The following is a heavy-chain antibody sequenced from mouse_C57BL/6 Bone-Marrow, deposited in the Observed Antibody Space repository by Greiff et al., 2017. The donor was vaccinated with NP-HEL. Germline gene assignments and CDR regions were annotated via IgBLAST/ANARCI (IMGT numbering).Heavy chain of an antibody. D-gene: IGHD1-1*01. CDR3: ARDPYYYGSSYDDFDY. J-gene: IGHJ2*01. Sequence: QVQLQQPGAELVMPGASVKLSCKASGYTFTSYWMHWVKQRPGQGLEWIGEIDPSDSYTNYNQKFKGKSTLTVDKSSSTAYMQLSSLTSEDSAVYYCARDPYYYGSSYDDFDYWGQGTTLTVSS. CDR2: IDPSDSYT. CDR1: GYTFTSYW. V-gene: IGHV1-69*01.